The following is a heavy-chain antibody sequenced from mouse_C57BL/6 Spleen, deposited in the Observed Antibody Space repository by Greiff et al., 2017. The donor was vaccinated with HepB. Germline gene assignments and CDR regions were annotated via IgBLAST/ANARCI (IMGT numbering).Heavy chain of an antibody. CDR1: GYAFTNYL. V-gene: IGHV1-54*01. CDR2: INPGSGGT. CDR3: AYSNYLAWFDY. D-gene: IGHD2-5*01. Sequence: VQLQQSGAELVRPGTSVKVSCKASGYAFTNYLIEWVKQRPGQGLEWIGVINPGSGGTNYNEKFKGKATLTADKSSSTAYMQLSSLTSEDSAVYFCAYSNYLAWFDYWGQGTLVTVSA. J-gene: IGHJ3*01.